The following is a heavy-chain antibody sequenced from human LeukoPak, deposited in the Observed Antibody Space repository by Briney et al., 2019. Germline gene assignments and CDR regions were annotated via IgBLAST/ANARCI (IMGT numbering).Heavy chain of an antibody. CDR2: IIPISGTG. CDR1: GGTFSSYA. J-gene: IGHJ4*02. V-gene: IGHV1-69*13. CDR3: ARDGNSGSYFDY. D-gene: IGHD1-26*01. Sequence: ASVKVSCKASGGTFSSYAISWVRQAPGQGLEWMGGIIPISGTGKYAQKFQGRITVTADESTSTAYMELTSLRSEDTAVYYCARDGNSGSYFDYWGQGTLVTVSS.